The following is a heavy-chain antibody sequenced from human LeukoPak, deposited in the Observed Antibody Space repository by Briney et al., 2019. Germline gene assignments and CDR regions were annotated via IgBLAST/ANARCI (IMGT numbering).Heavy chain of an antibody. CDR3: ASVTYSDFSEHGY. Sequence: ASVKVSCKASGYTFTAYYIHWVRQAPGQGLEWMGWIHPKSGDTIYAKKFQGRVTMTRDTSIDTAYMQLNTLTSDDTAIYYCASVTYSDFSEHGYWGQGTLVTVSS. CDR2: IHPKSGDT. CDR1: GYTFTAYY. D-gene: IGHD3-22*01. J-gene: IGHJ4*02. V-gene: IGHV1-2*02.